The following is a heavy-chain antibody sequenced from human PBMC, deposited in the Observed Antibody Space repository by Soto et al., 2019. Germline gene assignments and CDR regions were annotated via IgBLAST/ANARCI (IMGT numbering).Heavy chain of an antibody. D-gene: IGHD1-7*01. CDR1: GYTFTSYG. CDR2: ISAYNGNT. CDR3: ARDGLTGTTDYYYGMDV. Sequence: GASVKVSCKASGYTFTSYGISWVRQAPGQGLEWMGWISAYNGNTNYAQKLQGRVTMTTDTSTSTAYMELRSLRSDDTAVYYCARDGLTGTTDYYYGMDVWGQGTTVTVSS. J-gene: IGHJ6*02. V-gene: IGHV1-18*01.